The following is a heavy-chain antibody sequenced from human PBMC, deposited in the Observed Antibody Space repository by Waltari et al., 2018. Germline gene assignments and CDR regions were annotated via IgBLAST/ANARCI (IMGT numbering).Heavy chain of an antibody. D-gene: IGHD6-6*01. CDR3: VRVGDYSNLSLSYFDY. Sequence: QVQLQESGPGPVKPSETLSLTCAVSGYSISSGYYWGWIRQPPGKGLEWIGSIYHGGNSYYNPSLKSRVTISADTSKNQFSLRLSSVTAADTAVYYCVRVGDYSNLSLSYFDYWGQGALVTVS. V-gene: IGHV4-38-2*01. CDR1: GYSISSGYY. CDR2: IYHGGNS. J-gene: IGHJ4*02.